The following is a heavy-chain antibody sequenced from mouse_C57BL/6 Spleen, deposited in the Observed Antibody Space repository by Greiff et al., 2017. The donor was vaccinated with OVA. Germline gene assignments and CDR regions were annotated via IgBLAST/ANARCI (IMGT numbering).Heavy chain of an antibody. J-gene: IGHJ3*01. CDR3: TKNYDYQNWFAY. Sequence: VQLKQSGAELVRPGASVKLSCTASGFNIKDDYMHWVKQRPEQGLEWIGWIDPENGDTEYASKFQGKATITADTSSNTAYLQLSSLTSEDTAVYYCTKNYDYQNWFAYWGQGTLVTVSA. V-gene: IGHV14-4*01. CDR1: GFNIKDDY. D-gene: IGHD2-4*01. CDR2: IDPENGDT.